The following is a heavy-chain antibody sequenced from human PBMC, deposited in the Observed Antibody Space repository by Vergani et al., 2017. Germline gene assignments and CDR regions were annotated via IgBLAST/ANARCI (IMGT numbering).Heavy chain of an antibody. CDR1: GGSFSGYY. CDR2: INHSGST. Sequence: QVQLQQWGAGLLKPSETLSLTCAVYGGSFSGYYWSWIRQPPGKGLEWIGEINHSGSTNYNPSLKSRVTISVDTSKNQFSLKLSSVTAADTAVYYCARGLVDGDYSWFDPWGQGTLVTVSS. J-gene: IGHJ5*02. V-gene: IGHV4-34*01. CDR3: ARGLVDGDYSWFDP. D-gene: IGHD4-17*01.